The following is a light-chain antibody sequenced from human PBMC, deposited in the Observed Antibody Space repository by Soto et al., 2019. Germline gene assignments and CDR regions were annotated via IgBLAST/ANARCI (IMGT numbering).Light chain of an antibody. CDR3: QQYNRYSYT. CDR1: QSISSW. V-gene: IGKV1-5*03. Sequence: DIQMTQSPSTLSASVGDRVTITCRASQSISSWLAWYQQKPGKAPKLLIYKASTLQTGVPSRFSGTGSETEFTLTISSLQADDFATYYCQQYNRYSYTFGQGTKVEIK. J-gene: IGKJ2*01. CDR2: KAS.